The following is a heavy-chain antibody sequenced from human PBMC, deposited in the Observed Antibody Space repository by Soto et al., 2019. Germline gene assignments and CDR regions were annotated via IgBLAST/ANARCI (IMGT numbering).Heavy chain of an antibody. CDR1: GFTFGNYC. CDR3: AKGFIVVVTVLRPDDAFDV. Sequence: DVQLLESGGGLVQPGGSLRLSCATSGFTFGNYCMNWVRQAPGKGLEWVSGISGGGGNTYYADSVKGRFTISRDPSKNTVFLEMNSLRAEDTAVYYCAKGFIVVVTVLRPDDAFDVWGQGTLVTVSS. J-gene: IGHJ3*01. CDR2: ISGGGGNT. D-gene: IGHD2-21*02. V-gene: IGHV3-23*01.